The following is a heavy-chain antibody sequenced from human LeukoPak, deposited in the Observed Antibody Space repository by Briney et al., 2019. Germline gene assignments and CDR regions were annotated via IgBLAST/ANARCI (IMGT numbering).Heavy chain of an antibody. V-gene: IGHV1-18*01. D-gene: IGHD2-15*01. CDR1: GYTFTSYG. CDR2: ISAYNGNT. Sequence: ASVNVSCKASGYTFTSYGISWVRQAPGQGLEWMGWISAYNGNTNYAQKLQGRVTMTTDTSTSTAYMELRSLRSDDTAVYYCARDDNSVVVVAAPPGYWGQGTLVTVSS. J-gene: IGHJ4*02. CDR3: ARDDNSVVVVAAPPGY.